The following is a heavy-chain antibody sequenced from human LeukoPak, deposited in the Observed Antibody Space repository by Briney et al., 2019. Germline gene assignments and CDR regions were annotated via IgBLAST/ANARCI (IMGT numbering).Heavy chain of an antibody. D-gene: IGHD5-18*01. J-gene: IGHJ6*03. CDR2: IYYSGST. Sequence: SETLSLTCTVSGGSISSYYWSWIRQPPGKGLEWIGYIYYSGSTNYNPSLKSRVTISVDMSRNQFSLKLSSVTAADTAVYYCARTTEGGYTYDYFYYYYMDVWGKGTTVTISS. CDR3: ARTTEGGYTYDYFYYYYMDV. V-gene: IGHV4-59*01. CDR1: GGSISSYY.